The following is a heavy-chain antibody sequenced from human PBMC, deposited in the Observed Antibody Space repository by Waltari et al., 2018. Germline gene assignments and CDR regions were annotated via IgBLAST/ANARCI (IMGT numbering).Heavy chain of an antibody. CDR2: INSDGSST. CDR3: VRENIAAAGLES. D-gene: IGHD6-13*01. J-gene: IGHJ4*02. CDR1: GFIPSTHG. V-gene: IGHV3-74*01. Sequence: EVQLVESGGGLVQPGGSLTLSCVASGFIPSTHGMDLVRQAPGKGLVWVSRINSDGSSTTYADSVKGRFTISRDNAKNTLYLHMSSLRAEDTAVYYCVRENIAAAGLESWGQGTLVTVSS.